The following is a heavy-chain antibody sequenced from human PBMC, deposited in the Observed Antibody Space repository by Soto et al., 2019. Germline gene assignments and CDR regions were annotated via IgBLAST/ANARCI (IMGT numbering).Heavy chain of an antibody. D-gene: IGHD1-1*01. CDR3: AIPSERRLDDAFDI. CDR2: INPNSGNT. CDR1: GYTFTGYY. J-gene: IGHJ3*02. V-gene: IGHV1-18*04. Sequence: ASVKVSCKASGYTFTGYYMHWVRQAPGQGLEWMGWINPNSGNTNYAQKLQGRVTMTTDTSTSTAYMELRSLRSDDTAVYYCAIPSERRLDDAFDIWGQGTMVTVSS.